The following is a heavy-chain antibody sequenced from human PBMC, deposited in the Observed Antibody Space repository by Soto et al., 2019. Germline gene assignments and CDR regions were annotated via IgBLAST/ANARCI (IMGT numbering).Heavy chain of an antibody. Sequence: QVQLVESGGGVVQPGRSLRLSCAASGFTFSSYGMHWVRQAPGKGLEWVAVIWYDGSNKYYADSVKGRFTISRDNSKNTLYLQMHSLRAEATAVYYCARDRSRYMTTVTYNWFDPWGQGTLVTVSS. J-gene: IGHJ5*02. CDR2: IWYDGSNK. CDR3: ARDRSRYMTTVTYNWFDP. CDR1: GFTFSSYG. V-gene: IGHV3-33*01. D-gene: IGHD4-17*01.